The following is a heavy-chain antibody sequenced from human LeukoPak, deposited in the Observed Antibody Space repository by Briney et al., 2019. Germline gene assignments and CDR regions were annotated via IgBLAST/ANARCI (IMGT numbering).Heavy chain of an antibody. Sequence: GGSLKSSCQALGYTSTNYWSAGLGQMPGRGREWLGVIYLVDARTRNRPSFQAGATTSADTSINTAYLQWSSLKASATAINYGPCRDVSTTLSGPWGQGTLVTVSS. CDR3: PCRDVSTTLSGP. V-gene: IGHV5-51*01. CDR2: IYLVDART. D-gene: IGHD3-16*01. CDR1: GYTSTNYW. J-gene: IGHJ5*02.